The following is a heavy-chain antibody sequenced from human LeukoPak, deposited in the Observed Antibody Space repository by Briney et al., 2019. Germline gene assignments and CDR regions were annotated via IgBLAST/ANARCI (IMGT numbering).Heavy chain of an antibody. CDR1: GFTFSSYS. CDR3: ARGIRLRYFDY. V-gene: IGHV3-48*01. Sequence: TGGSLRLSCAASGFTFSSYSMNWVRQAPGKGLEWVSYISSSSSTIYYADSVKGRFTISRDNAKNSLYLQMNSLRAEDTAVYYCARGIRLRYFDYWGQGTLVTVSS. CDR2: ISSSSSTI. J-gene: IGHJ4*02. D-gene: IGHD6-13*01.